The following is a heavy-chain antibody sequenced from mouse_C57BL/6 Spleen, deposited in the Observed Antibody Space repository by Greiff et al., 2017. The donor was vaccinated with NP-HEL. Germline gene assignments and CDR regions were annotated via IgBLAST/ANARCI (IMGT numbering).Heavy chain of an antibody. CDR2: IRNKANGYTT. V-gene: IGHV7-3*01. CDR1: GFTFTDYY. CDR3: ARCSSYPYAMDY. J-gene: IGHJ4*01. D-gene: IGHD1-1*01. Sequence: EVQGVESGGGLVQPGGSLSLSCAASGFTFTDYYMSWVRQPPGKALEWLGFIRNKANGYTTEYSASVKGRFTISRDNSQSILYLQMNALRAEDSATYYCARCSSYPYAMDYWGQGTSVTVSS.